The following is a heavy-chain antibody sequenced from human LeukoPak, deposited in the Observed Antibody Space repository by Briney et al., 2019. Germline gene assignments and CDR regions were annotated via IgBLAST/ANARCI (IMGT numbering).Heavy chain of an antibody. CDR1: GFTFSSYG. V-gene: IGHV3-23*01. J-gene: IGHJ4*02. Sequence: PGGPLRLSCAASGFTFSSYGMNWVRQAPGKGLEWVSGISGSGGSTYYADSVKGRFTISRDNSKNTLYLQMNSLRAEDTAVYYCAIDSRIAAAGTDYWGQGTLVTVSS. CDR3: AIDSRIAAAGTDY. D-gene: IGHD6-13*01. CDR2: ISGSGGST.